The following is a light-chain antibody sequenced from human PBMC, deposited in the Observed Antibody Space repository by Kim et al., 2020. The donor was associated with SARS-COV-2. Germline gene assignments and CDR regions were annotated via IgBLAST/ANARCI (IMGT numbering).Light chain of an antibody. V-gene: IGLV6-57*03. CDR2: EDS. CDR1: HGRIATNY. J-gene: IGLJ7*01. CDR3: QSYDADNVV. Sequence: TVNISCPRSHGRIATNYVQWYLQRPGSAPTTVIFEDSERPSGVPGRFSGSIDSSSNSASLTISGLKPEDEADYYCQSYDADNVVFGGGTQLTVL.